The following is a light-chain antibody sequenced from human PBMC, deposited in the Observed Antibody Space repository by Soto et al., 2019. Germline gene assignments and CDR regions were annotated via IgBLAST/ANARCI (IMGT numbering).Light chain of an antibody. CDR1: QSLNTNF. V-gene: IGKV3D-20*01. CDR3: HHCADPPT. Sequence: IVLTQSPATLSLSPGERATLSCGASQSLNTNFIAWYQKKPGLAPRLLLFDASFRAPGIPDRFSGSGSGNAFSLTIRRLEPEDYAVYFCHHCADPPTFGGGTELEIK. CDR2: DAS. J-gene: IGKJ4*01.